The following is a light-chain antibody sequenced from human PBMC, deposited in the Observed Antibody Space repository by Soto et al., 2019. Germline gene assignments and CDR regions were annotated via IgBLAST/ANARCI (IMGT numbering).Light chain of an antibody. V-gene: IGKV1-39*01. J-gene: IGKJ1*01. CDR1: QSISSS. Sequence: DIQMTQSPSSLSASVRDRVTITCRASQSISSSLNWYQQKPGKAPKLLIYAASSLQSGVPSRFSGSGSGTDFTLTIISLQPEDFATYYCQQSYSTPRTFGQGTKVEIK. CDR2: AAS. CDR3: QQSYSTPRT.